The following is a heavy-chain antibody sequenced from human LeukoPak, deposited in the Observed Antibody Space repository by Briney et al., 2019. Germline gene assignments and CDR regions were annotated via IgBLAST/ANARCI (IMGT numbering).Heavy chain of an antibody. Sequence: SQTLSLTCAISGDSVSSKSGSWNWIRQSPSRGLEYLGRTRLRSTWNTFYLLSVQGRITINADTSRNQVSLRLNSVTPEDTALYYCVRDFNWAFDYWAQGTLVPVSS. V-gene: IGHV6-1*01. CDR2: TRLRSTWNT. J-gene: IGHJ4*02. CDR3: VRDFNWAFDY. CDR1: GDSVSSKSGS. D-gene: IGHD7-27*01.